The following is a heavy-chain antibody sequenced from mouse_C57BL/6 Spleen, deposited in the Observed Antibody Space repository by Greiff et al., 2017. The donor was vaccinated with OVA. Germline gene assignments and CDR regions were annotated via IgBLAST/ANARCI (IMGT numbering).Heavy chain of an antibody. CDR1: GFTFSDYG. Sequence: EVKLVESGGGLVKPGGSLKLSCAASGFTFSDYGMHWVRQAPEKGLEWVAYISSGSSNIYYADTVKCRFTISRDNAKNTLFLQMTSLRSEDTAMYYCSKKFITTVLDYWGQGTSVTVSS. V-gene: IGHV5-17*01. J-gene: IGHJ4*01. CDR3: SKKFITTVLDY. D-gene: IGHD1-1*01. CDR2: ISSGSSNI.